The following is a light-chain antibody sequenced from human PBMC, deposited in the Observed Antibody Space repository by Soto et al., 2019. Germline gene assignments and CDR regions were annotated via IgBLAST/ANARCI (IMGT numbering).Light chain of an antibody. CDR3: QQYDSSPLT. J-gene: IGKJ1*01. Sequence: THSPATLSLSPGERATLSCRASQSVNSNLAWYQQKLGQAPRVLIYGASTRATGIPDRFSGSGSGTDFTLTISRLEPEDFAVYYCQQYDSSPLTFGQGTKVDI. CDR1: QSVNSN. V-gene: IGKV3-20*01. CDR2: GAS.